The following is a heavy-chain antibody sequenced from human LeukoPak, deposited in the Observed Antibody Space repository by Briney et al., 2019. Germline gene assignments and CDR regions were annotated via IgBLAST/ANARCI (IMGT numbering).Heavy chain of an antibody. CDR2: INQDGSQK. CDR3: ARGRSWANVSPNFDS. V-gene: IGHV3-7*01. Sequence: GGSLRLSCAASGLSFNGFWMGWVRQAPGKGLEWVAHINQDGSQKFYVDSVTGRFIISRDNAKRSLSLQMNSLRADDTAIYYCARGRSWANVSPNFDSWGQGTLATVSS. CDR1: GLSFNGFW. D-gene: IGHD3-10*01. J-gene: IGHJ4*02.